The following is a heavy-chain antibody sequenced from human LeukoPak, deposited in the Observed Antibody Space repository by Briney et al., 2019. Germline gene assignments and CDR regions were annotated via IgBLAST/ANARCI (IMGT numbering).Heavy chain of an antibody. D-gene: IGHD1-7*01. J-gene: IGHJ4*02. CDR2: IYTSGST. CDR3: ARDRRTGTTFSFDY. V-gene: IGHV4-61*02. Sequence: SETLSLTCTVSGDSISSGSYYWRWIRQPAGKGLEWIGRIYTSGSTNYNPSLKSRVTISVDTSKNQFSLKLSSVTAADTAVYYCARDRRTGTTFSFDYWGQGTLVTVSS. CDR1: GDSISSGSYY.